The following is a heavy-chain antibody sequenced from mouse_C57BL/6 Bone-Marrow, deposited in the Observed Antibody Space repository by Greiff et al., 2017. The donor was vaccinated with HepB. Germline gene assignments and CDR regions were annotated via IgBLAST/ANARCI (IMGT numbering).Heavy chain of an antibody. CDR3: AGHYLPWFAY. V-gene: IGHV1-59*01. D-gene: IGHD1-2*01. CDR1: GYTFTSYW. Sequence: VQLQQPGAELVRPGTSVKLSCKASGYTFTSYWMHWVKQRPGQGLEWIGVIDPSDSYTNYNQKFKGKATLTVDTSSSTAYMQLSSLTSEDSAVYYCAGHYLPWFAYWGQGTLVTVSA. J-gene: IGHJ3*01. CDR2: IDPSDSYT.